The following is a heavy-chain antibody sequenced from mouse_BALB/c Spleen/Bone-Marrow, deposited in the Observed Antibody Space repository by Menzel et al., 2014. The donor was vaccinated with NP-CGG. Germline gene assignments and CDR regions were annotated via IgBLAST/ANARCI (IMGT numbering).Heavy chain of an antibody. D-gene: IGHD2-1*01. CDR3: ASPIYYGNYEGFAY. CDR2: ISTYSGNT. Sequence: QVQLQQSGPELVRPGVSVKISCKGSGYTFTDYAVHWVKQSHAKSLEWIGVISTYSGNTNYNQKFKGKATMTVDKSSSTAYMELARLTSEDSAIYYCASPIYYGNYEGFAYWGQGTLVTVSA. J-gene: IGHJ3*01. V-gene: IGHV1-67*01. CDR1: GYTFTDYA.